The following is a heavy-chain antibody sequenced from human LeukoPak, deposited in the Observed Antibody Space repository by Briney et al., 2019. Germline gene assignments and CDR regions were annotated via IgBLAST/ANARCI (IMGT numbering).Heavy chain of an antibody. D-gene: IGHD6-19*01. CDR1: GGSISSGSYY. CDR2: IYTSGST. V-gene: IGHV4-61*02. J-gene: IGHJ4*02. Sequence: SQTLSLTCTVSGGSISSGSYYWSWIRQPAGKGLEWIGRIYTSGSTNYNPSLKSRVTISVDTSKNQFSLKLSSVTAADTAVYYCARAGCSGWYTRVKGFYYWGQGTLVTVSS. CDR3: ARAGCSGWYTRVKGFYY.